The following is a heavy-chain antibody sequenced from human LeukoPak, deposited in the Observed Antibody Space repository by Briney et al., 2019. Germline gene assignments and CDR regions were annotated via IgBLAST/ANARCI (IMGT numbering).Heavy chain of an antibody. CDR3: ARRLGYYYGMDV. V-gene: IGHV1-46*01. CDR1: GYTFTSYY. D-gene: IGHD3-22*01. J-gene: IGHJ6*02. CDR2: INPSGGST. Sequence: ASVKVSCKASGYTFTSYYMHWVRQAPGQGLEWMEMINPSGGSTSYAQKFQGRVTMTRNTSISTAYMELSSLRSEDTAVYYCARRLGYYYGMDVWGQGTTVTVSS.